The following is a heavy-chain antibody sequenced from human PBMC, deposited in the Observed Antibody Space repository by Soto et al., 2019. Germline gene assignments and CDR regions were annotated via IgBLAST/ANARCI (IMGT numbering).Heavy chain of an antibody. V-gene: IGHV1-2*02. CDR3: ARGDITTQVVKYYGMDV. CDR2: INPNSGGT. D-gene: IGHD1-1*01. CDR1: GYTFTGAY. Sequence: RASVKVSCKASGYTFTGAYIHWVRQAPGQGLEWMGCINPNSGGTEFAQKFQGRVIVTRDTSITTVYMQMDSLRPEDTAVYFCARGDITTQVVKYYGMDVWGQGTTVTVSS. J-gene: IGHJ6*02.